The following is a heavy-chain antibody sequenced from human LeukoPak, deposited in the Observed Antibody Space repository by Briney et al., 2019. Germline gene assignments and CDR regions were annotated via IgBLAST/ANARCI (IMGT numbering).Heavy chain of an antibody. Sequence: GGSLRLSCTGSRFTFGDYAMSWVRQAPGKGLEWVGFVRSKAYGGTTEYAASVQGRFSISRDDSKSIAYLQMNSLKTEDTAVYYCSRDRNFAFDYWGQGTLVTVSS. D-gene: IGHD1-7*01. V-gene: IGHV3-49*04. CDR3: SRDRNFAFDY. CDR2: VRSKAYGGTT. J-gene: IGHJ4*02. CDR1: RFTFGDYA.